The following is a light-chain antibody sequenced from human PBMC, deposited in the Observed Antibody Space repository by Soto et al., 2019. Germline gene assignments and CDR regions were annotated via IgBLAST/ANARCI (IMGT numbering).Light chain of an antibody. J-gene: IGLJ1*01. V-gene: IGLV2-23*02. CDR2: EVT. Sequence: QSALTQPASVSGSPGQSITISCTGTSRDVGRYNLVSWYQQHPGKAPKLMIYEVTKRPSGVSHRFSGSKSGTTASLTISGLQAEDKADYYCCSYAGIYVFGSGTKLTVL. CDR3: CSYAGIYV. CDR1: SRDVGRYNL.